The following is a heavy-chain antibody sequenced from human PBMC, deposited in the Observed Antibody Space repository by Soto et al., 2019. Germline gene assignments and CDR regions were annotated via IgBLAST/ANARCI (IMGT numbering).Heavy chain of an antibody. CDR2: ISSSSDDI. J-gene: IGHJ4*02. CDR1: GFTFSDFT. D-gene: IGHD4-17*01. Sequence: PGGSLRLSCAASGFTFSDFTMNWVRQAPGKGLEWVSSISSSSDDIYYADSVKGRFTISRDNAKNSVFLQMNSLRAEDTAVYYCARDSVYYGDYELNYFDYWGQGTLVTISS. CDR3: ARDSVYYGDYELNYFDY. V-gene: IGHV3-21*01.